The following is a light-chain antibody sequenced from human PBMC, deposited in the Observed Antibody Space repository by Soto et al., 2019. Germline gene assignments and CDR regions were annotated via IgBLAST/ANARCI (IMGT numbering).Light chain of an antibody. J-gene: IGLJ1*01. CDR2: DVS. CDR3: CSHAGTYIYV. Sequence: QSALTQPRSVSGSPGQSVTISCTGTNSDVGDYNYVSWYQQHPGKAPKLMIYDVSKRPSGVPDRFSGFKSGNTASLTISGLQAEDEADYSCCSHAGTYIYVFGTGTKLTVL. V-gene: IGLV2-11*01. CDR1: NSDVGDYNY.